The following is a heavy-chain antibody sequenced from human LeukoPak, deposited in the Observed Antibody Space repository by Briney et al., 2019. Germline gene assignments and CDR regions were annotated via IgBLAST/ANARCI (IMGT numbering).Heavy chain of an antibody. V-gene: IGHV4-39*01. CDR2: IYYNGNT. D-gene: IGHD6-19*01. J-gene: IGHJ3*02. CDR1: GGSIGGHTFY. CDR3: ARLTALAGHRGAFDI. Sequence: SETLSLTCDVSGGSIGGHTFYWDWIRQPPGKGLEWIATIYYNGNTFYNPSLKSRVAISIDMSKSQFSLHLSSVSAADTAVYYCARLTALAGHRGAFDIWGPGTMVTVSS.